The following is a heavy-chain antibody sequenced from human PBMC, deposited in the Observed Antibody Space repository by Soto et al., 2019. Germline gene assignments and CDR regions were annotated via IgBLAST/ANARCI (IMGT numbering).Heavy chain of an antibody. J-gene: IGHJ4*02. D-gene: IGHD3-9*01. CDR3: ARDFLDWSFDY. CDR1: GGSISSYY. CDR2: IYYSGST. Sequence: PSETLSLTCTVSGGSISSYYWSWIRQPPGKGLEWIGYIYYSGSTNYNPSLKSRVTISVDTSKNQFSLKLSSVTAADTAVYYCARDFLDWSFDYWGQGTLVTVSS. V-gene: IGHV4-59*01.